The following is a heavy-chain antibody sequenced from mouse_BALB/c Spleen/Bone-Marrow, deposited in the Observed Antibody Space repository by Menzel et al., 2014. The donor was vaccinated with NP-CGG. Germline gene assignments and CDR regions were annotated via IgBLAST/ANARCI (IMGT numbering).Heavy chain of an antibody. CDR1: GYTFTSYY. CDR2: INPSNGGT. J-gene: IGHJ4*01. CDR3: TSIYYDYDAGYAMDY. Sequence: VQLQQSGAELVKPGASVKLSCKASGYTFTSYYMYWVKQRPGQGLEWIGGINPSNGGTNFNEKFKSKATLTVDKSSSTAYMQLSSPTSEDSAVYYCTSIYYDYDAGYAMDYWGQGTSVTVSS. D-gene: IGHD2-4*01. V-gene: IGHV1S81*02.